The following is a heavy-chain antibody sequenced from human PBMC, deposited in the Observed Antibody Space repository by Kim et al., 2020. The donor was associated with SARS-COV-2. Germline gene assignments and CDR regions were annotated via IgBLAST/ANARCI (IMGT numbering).Heavy chain of an antibody. D-gene: IGHD3-22*01. CDR2: ISWNSGSI. V-gene: IGHV3-9*01. Sequence: GGSLRLSCAASGFTFDDYAMHWVRQAPGKGLEWVSGISWNSGSIGYADSVKGRFTISRDNAKNSLYLQMNSLRAEDTALYYCAKDLLGGSSGYPTVNWGQGTLVTVSS. CDR1: GFTFDDYA. CDR3: AKDLLGGSSGYPTVN. J-gene: IGHJ4*02.